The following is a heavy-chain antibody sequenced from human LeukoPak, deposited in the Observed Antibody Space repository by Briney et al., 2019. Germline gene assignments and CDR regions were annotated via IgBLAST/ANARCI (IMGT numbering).Heavy chain of an antibody. Sequence: GESLKISCKASGYSFPSYWIAWVRQMPGEGLEWMGIIYPGDSDTRYSPSFQGQATISADKSISTAFLQWSSLKASDSAMYYCASLRSYSDAFDIWGQGTMVTVSS. V-gene: IGHV5-51*01. CDR2: IYPGDSDT. CDR3: ASLRSYSDAFDI. J-gene: IGHJ3*02. D-gene: IGHD2-21*01. CDR1: GYSFPSYW.